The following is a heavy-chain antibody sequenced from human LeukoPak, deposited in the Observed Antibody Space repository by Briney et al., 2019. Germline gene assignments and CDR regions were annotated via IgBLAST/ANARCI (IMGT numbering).Heavy chain of an antibody. Sequence: PSETLSLTCTVSGGSISSSDYHWGWIRQPPGKGLEWIGSIYYSGSTYYNPSLKSRVIISVDTSKNQFSLKLSSVTAADTAVFYCARYESSRGYFVYWGQGTLVTVCS. CDR3: ARYESSRGYFVY. CDR2: IYYSGST. D-gene: IGHD6-13*01. CDR1: GGSISSSDYH. V-gene: IGHV4-39*01. J-gene: IGHJ4*02.